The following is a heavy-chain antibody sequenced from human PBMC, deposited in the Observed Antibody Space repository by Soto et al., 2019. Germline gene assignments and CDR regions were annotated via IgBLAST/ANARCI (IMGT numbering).Heavy chain of an antibody. D-gene: IGHD2-2*01. J-gene: IGHJ5*02. CDR2: IYHSGNT. CDR1: GDSISSGAW. CDR3: ARDSRTGCSSTDCYMS. Sequence: QVQLQESGPGLVKASETLSLTCAVSGDSISSGAWWSWVRQSPGKGLQWIGEIYHSGNTRNNPSLKSRVTMSVAKSNNQFSLNLMSVTAADTATYYCARDSRTGCSSTDCYMSWGRGILVTVSS. V-gene: IGHV4-4*02.